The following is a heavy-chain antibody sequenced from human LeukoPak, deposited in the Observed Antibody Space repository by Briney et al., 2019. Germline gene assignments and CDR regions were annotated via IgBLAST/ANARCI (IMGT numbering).Heavy chain of an antibody. CDR2: IIPIFGTA. V-gene: IGHV1-69*05. CDR3: ARSALTAPNWFDP. CDR1: GGTFSSYA. Sequence: SVKVSCKASGGTFSSYAISRVRQAPGQGLEWMGGIIPIFGTANYAQKFQGRVTITTDESTSTAYMELSSLRSEDTAVYYCARSALTAPNWFDPWAQGTLVTVSS. J-gene: IGHJ5*02. D-gene: IGHD3-16*01.